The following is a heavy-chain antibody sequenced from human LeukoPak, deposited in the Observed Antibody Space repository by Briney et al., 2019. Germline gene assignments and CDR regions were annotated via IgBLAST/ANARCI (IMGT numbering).Heavy chain of an antibody. D-gene: IGHD6-13*01. Sequence: GTSLRLSCVASGLTFSAYGMHWVRRAPGKGLEWVAVIWSDGTNKYYAESVRGRFTISRDNSKNTLYLQMNTLIIEDTAVYYCASAAGAFDNWGQGTMITVSS. CDR2: IWSDGTNK. V-gene: IGHV3-33*01. J-gene: IGHJ3*02. CDR1: GLTFSAYG. CDR3: ASAAGAFDN.